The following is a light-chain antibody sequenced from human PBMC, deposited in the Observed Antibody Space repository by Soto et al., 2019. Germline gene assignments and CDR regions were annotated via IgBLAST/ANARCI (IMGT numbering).Light chain of an antibody. CDR1: NSDVGGYNY. CDR3: CSYVDTDTWV. Sequence: QSALTQPRSVSGSPGQSVTISCTGTNSDVGGYNYVSWYQQYPGKAPKLMISGVNERPSGVPDRFSGSKSGNTASLTISGLQAEDEADYYCCSYVDTDTWVFGGGTKVTVL. V-gene: IGLV2-11*01. J-gene: IGLJ3*02. CDR2: GVN.